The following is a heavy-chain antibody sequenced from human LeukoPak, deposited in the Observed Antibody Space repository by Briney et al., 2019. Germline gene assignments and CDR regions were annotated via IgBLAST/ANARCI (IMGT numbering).Heavy chain of an antibody. CDR3: ARANSLGY. CDR1: GFTFSSYN. J-gene: IGHJ4*02. D-gene: IGHD2/OR15-2a*01. CDR2: IKQDGSEK. Sequence: GGSLRLSCAASGFTFSSYNMNWVRQAPGKGLEWVANIKQDGSEKYYVDSVKGRFTISRDNAKNSLYLQMNSLRAEDTAVYYCARANSLGYWGQGTLVTVSS. V-gene: IGHV3-7*01.